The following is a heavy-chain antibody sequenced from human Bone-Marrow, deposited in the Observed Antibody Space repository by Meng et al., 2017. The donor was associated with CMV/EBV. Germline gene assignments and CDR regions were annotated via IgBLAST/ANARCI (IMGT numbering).Heavy chain of an antibody. CDR3: ARDRYKDYDYVWGSYRLYTYYFDY. CDR1: GFSLSNYP. Sequence: GGSLRLSCAGSGFSLSNYPMHWVCQAPGKGLEWVAVISYDGSNKYYADSVKGRFTISRDNSKNTLYLQMNSLRAEDTAVYYCARDRYKDYDYVWGSYRLYTYYFDYWGQGTLVTVSS. V-gene: IGHV3-30-3*01. J-gene: IGHJ4*02. D-gene: IGHD3-16*02. CDR2: ISYDGSNK.